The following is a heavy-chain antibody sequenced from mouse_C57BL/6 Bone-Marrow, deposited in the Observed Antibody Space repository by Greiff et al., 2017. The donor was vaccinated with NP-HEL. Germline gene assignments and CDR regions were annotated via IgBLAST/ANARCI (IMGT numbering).Heavy chain of an antibody. V-gene: IGHV14-1*01. J-gene: IGHJ4*01. Sequence: VQLQQSGAELVRPGASVKLSCTASGFNIKDYYMHWVKQSPEQGLEWIGRIDPEDGDTEYAPKFQGKATMTAETSSSTVYLKLSSLTSEDTAVYYCAITVVAGDAMDYWGQGTSVTVSS. CDR3: AITVVAGDAMDY. CDR1: GFNIKDYY. D-gene: IGHD1-1*01. CDR2: IDPEDGDT.